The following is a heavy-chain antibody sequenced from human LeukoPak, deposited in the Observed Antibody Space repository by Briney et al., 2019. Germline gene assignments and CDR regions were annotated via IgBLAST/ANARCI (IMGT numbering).Heavy chain of an antibody. CDR3: ARDLVFGVSRFDP. V-gene: IGHV3-66*02. J-gene: IGHJ5*02. Sequence: GGSLRLSCAASGFTVSSNYMSWVRQAPGKGLEWVSVIYSGGSTYYADSVKGRFTISRDNSKNTLYLQMNSLRAEDTAVYYCARDLVFGVSRFDPWGQGTLVAVSS. CDR1: GFTVSSNY. D-gene: IGHD3-3*01. CDR2: IYSGGST.